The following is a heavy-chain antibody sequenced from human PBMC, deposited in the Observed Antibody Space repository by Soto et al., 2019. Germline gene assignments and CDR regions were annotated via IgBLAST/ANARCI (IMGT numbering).Heavy chain of an antibody. CDR1: GFDFSTYW. V-gene: IGHV3-74*01. CDR3: ARRLELPLGASHYYHGMDV. CDR2: IDDDGSST. D-gene: IGHD1-7*01. J-gene: IGHJ6*02. Sequence: EAQLVESGGGLVQPGGSLRVSCAASGFDFSTYWMYWVRQALGKGLEWVSRIDDDGSSTRYADSVKGRFTISRDNAKNMVYLEMNSLTTEDTAVYYCARRLELPLGASHYYHGMDVWGQGTTVTVSS.